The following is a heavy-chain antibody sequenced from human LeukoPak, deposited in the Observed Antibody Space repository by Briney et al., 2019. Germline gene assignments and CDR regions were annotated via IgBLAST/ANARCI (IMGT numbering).Heavy chain of an antibody. CDR1: GFTFSSYA. Sequence: GGSLRLSCAASGFTFSSYAMGWVRQAPGKGLEWVSAISGSGGSTYYADSVKGRFTISRDNSENTLYLQMNSLRAEDTAVYYCAKGYGDYPGFDYWGQGTLVTVSS. D-gene: IGHD4-17*01. CDR3: AKGYGDYPGFDY. V-gene: IGHV3-23*01. CDR2: ISGSGGST. J-gene: IGHJ4*02.